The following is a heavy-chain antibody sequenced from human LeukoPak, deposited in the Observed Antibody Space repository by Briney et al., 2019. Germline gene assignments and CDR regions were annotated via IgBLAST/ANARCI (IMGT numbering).Heavy chain of an antibody. CDR2: IYYSGST. J-gene: IGHJ5*02. CDR3: ARHVARYDILTGYYISPGSWFDP. CDR1: GGSISSSSYY. Sequence: SETLSLTCTVSGGSISSSSYYWGWIRQPPGKGLEWIGSIYYSGSTYYNPSLKSRVTISVDTSKNQFSLKLSSVTAADTAVYSWARHVARYDILTGYYISPGSWFDPWGQGTLVTVSS. D-gene: IGHD3-9*01. V-gene: IGHV4-39*01.